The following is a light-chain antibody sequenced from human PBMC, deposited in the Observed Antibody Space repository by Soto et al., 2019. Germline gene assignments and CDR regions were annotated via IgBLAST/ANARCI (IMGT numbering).Light chain of an antibody. V-gene: IGLV2-14*01. CDR3: SSYTRNSPWV. Sequence: QSALTQPASVSGSPGQSITISCTATSSDVGAYNYVSWYQQHPGKAPKLMIFEVSNRPSGVSIRFSGSKSGNTASLTISGLQADDEADYYCSSYTRNSPWVFGGGNKLTVL. CDR1: SSDVGAYNY. CDR2: EVS. J-gene: IGLJ3*02.